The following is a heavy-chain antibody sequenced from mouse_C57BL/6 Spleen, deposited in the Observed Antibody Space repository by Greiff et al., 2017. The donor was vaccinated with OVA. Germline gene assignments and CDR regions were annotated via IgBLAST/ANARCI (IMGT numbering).Heavy chain of an antibody. CDR1: GYTFTDYE. D-gene: IGHD2-10*02. J-gene: IGHJ3*01. Sequence: VKLQESGAELVRPGASVTLSCKASGYTFTDYEMHWVKQTPVHGLEWIGAIDPETGGTAYNQKFKGKAILTADKSSSTAYMELRSLTSEDSAVYYCTRDRYGSFAYWGQGTLVTVSA. CDR2: IDPETGGT. CDR3: TRDRYGSFAY. V-gene: IGHV1-15*01.